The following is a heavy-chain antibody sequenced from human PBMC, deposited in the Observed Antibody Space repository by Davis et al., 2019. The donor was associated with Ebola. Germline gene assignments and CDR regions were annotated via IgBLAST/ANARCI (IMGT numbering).Heavy chain of an antibody. CDR1: GFTFSRFW. CDR2: INSDGTST. J-gene: IGHJ4*02. CDR3: SREASGTGLLAY. Sequence: PGGSLRLSCLASGFTFSRFWMHWVRQAPGKGLVWVSRINSDGTSTSYADSVKGRFIISRDNAKNTLYLQMNSLRAEDTAVYYCSREASGTGLLAYWGQGTLVTVSS. D-gene: IGHD2-2*01. V-gene: IGHV3-74*01.